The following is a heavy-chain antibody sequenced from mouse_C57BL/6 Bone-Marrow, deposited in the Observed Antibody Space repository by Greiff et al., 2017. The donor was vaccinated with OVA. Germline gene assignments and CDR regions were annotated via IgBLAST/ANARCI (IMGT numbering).Heavy chain of an antibody. CDR3: ARGGWLLRRWYFDV. Sequence: VQRVESGPGLVQPSQSLSITCTVSGFSLTSYGVHWVRQSPGKGLEWLGVIWSGGSTDYNAAFISRLSISKDNSKSQVFFKMNSLQADDTAIYYCARGGWLLRRWYFDVWGTGTTVTVSS. CDR2: IWSGGST. CDR1: GFSLTSYG. J-gene: IGHJ1*03. V-gene: IGHV2-2*01. D-gene: IGHD2-3*01.